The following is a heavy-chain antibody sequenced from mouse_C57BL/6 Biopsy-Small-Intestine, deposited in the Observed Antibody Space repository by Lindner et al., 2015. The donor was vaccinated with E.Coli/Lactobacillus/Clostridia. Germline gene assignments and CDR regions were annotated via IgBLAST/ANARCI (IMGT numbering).Heavy chain of an antibody. CDR2: INPDGGRT. Sequence: SVKVSCKASGYSFTNYYLHWVRQAPGQGLDWVGLINPDGGRTISAQKFQGRVTMTWDTSTSTVYMELTSLRSEDTAMYYCVRPPLDGYNGNYYGLDVWGQGTTVTVSS. CDR1: GYSFTNYY. D-gene: IGHD1-1*01. J-gene: IGHJ1*01. V-gene: IGHV1-64*01. CDR3: VRPPLDGYNGNYYGLDV.